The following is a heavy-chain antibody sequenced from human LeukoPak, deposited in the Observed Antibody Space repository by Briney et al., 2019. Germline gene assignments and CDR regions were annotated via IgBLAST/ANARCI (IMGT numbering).Heavy chain of an antibody. Sequence: PGGSLRLSCAASGFTVSSNYMSWVRQAPGKGLEWVSVIYSGGSTYYADSVKGRFTISRDNSKNTLYLQMNSLRAEDTAVYYCARSRDGYNWKYYYMDVWGKGTTVTVSS. V-gene: IGHV3-53*01. CDR1: GFTVSSNY. CDR3: ARSRDGYNWKYYYMDV. CDR2: IYSGGST. D-gene: IGHD5-24*01. J-gene: IGHJ6*03.